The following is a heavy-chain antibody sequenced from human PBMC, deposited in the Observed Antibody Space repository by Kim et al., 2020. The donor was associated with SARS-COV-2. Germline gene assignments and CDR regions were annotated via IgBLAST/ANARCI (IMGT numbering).Heavy chain of an antibody. D-gene: IGHD4-17*01. CDR2: INHSGST. Sequence: SETLSLTCAVYGGSFSGYFWSWIRQPPGKGLEWIGEINHSGSTKYNPSLNKSRVTISADTSKNQFSLRLSSVTAADTAVYYCARGPHGDYVDYWGQGTLVTVSS. CDR3: ARGPHGDYVDY. V-gene: IGHV4-34*01. J-gene: IGHJ4*02. CDR1: GGSFSGYF.